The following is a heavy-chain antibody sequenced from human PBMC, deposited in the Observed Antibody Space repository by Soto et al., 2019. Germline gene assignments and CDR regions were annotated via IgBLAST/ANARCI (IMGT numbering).Heavy chain of an antibody. J-gene: IGHJ1*01. CDR1: GFTFSSYA. CDR2: ISYDGSNK. CDR3: ARGVVGGPEYFQH. Sequence: GGSLRLSCAASGFTFSSYAMHWVRQAPGKGLEWVAVISYDGSNKYYADSVKGRFTISRDNSKNTLYLQMNSLRAEDTAVYYCARGVVGGPEYFQHWGQGTLVTVSS. D-gene: IGHD2-15*01. V-gene: IGHV3-30-3*01.